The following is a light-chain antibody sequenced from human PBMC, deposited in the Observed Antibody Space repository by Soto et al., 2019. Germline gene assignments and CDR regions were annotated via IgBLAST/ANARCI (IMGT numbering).Light chain of an antibody. CDR3: QSYDSSLSGPDV. V-gene: IGLV1-40*01. CDR2: GNS. J-gene: IGLJ1*01. Sequence: QSVLTQPTSVSGAPGQRVTISCTGSSSNIGAGYDVHWYQQLPGTAPKLLIYGNSNRPSGVPDRFSGSKSGTSASLAITGLQAEDEADYYCQSYDSSLSGPDVFGTGTKVTVL. CDR1: SSNIGAGYD.